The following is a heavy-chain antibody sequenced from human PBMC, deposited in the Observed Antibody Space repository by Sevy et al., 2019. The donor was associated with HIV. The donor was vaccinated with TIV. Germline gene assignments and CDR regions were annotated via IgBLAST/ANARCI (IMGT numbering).Heavy chain of an antibody. V-gene: IGHV3-7*01. CDR3: ARVGRITMVRGVIKQTQVFDY. J-gene: IGHJ4*02. CDR2: IKQDGSEK. D-gene: IGHD3-10*01. CDR1: GFTFSSYW. Sequence: GGSLRLSCAASGFTFSSYWMSWVRQAPGKGLEWVANIKQDGSEKYYVDSVKGRFTISRDNAKNSLYLQTNSLRAEYTAVYYCARVGRITMVRGVIKQTQVFDYWGQGTLVTVSS.